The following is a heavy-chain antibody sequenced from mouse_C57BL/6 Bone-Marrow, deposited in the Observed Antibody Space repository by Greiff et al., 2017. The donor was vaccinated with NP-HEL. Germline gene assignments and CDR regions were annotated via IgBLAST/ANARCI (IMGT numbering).Heavy chain of an antibody. CDR3: ARVDGYYSFDY. V-gene: IGHV5-4*01. J-gene: IGHJ2*01. D-gene: IGHD2-3*01. CDR2: ISDGGSYT. CDR1: GFTFSSYA. Sequence: DVHLVESGGGLVKPGGSLKLSCAASGFTFSSYAMSWVRQTPEKRLEWVATISDGGSYTYYPDNVKGRFTISRDNAKNNLYLQMSHLKSEDTAMYYCARVDGYYSFDYWGQGTTLTVSS.